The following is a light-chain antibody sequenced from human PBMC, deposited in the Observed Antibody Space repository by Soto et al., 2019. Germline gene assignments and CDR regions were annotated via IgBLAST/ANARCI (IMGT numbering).Light chain of an antibody. CDR1: SSDVGGYKY. CDR2: DVS. Sequence: QSALTQPASVSGSPGQSITISCTGTSSDVGGYKYVSWYQQHPGKAPKLMIYDVSNRPSGVSNRFSGSKSGNMASLTISGLQSEDEADYYCSSYTSSSSYVFGSGTKLTVL. CDR3: SSYTSSSSYV. V-gene: IGLV2-14*03. J-gene: IGLJ1*01.